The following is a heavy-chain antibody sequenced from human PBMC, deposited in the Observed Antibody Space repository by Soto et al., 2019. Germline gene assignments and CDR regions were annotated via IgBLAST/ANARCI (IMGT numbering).Heavy chain of an antibody. J-gene: IGHJ4*02. CDR2: VDPNGGGS. Sequence: SVKVSCKTSGYSFTDYKLHWLRQAPGQGLEWMGWVDPNGGGSNSAQKFQGSVTMTWDTSITTAYLDLTRLTTNDTATYFCATWVDYGDFEGFDFWGQGTLVTVSS. V-gene: IGHV1-2*04. D-gene: IGHD4-17*01. CDR3: ATWVDYGDFEGFDF. CDR1: GYSFTDYK.